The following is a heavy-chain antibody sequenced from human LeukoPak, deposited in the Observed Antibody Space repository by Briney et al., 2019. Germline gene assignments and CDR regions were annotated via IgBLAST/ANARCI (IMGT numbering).Heavy chain of an antibody. D-gene: IGHD3-10*01. CDR3: ARSYGSGNYFDY. V-gene: IGHV4-59*01. J-gene: IGHJ4*02. CDR2: IYYSGSA. Sequence: SETLSLTCTVSGASISTYYWGWIRQPPGKGLEWIGYIYYSGSANYNPSLKSRVTISVDTSKNQFSLKLSSVTAADTAVYYCARSYGSGNYFDYWGQGTLVTVSS. CDR1: GASISTYY.